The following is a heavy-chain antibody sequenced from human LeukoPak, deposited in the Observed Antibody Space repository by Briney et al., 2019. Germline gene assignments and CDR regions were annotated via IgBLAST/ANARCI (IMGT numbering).Heavy chain of an antibody. CDR3: TRDGKDCSSTSCSADY. V-gene: IGHV3-21*01. J-gene: IGHJ4*02. Sequence: GGSLRLSCAASGFTFSTYTMNWVRQAPGKGLEWVSSISVSSSYIYYAGSVKGRFTISRDNAKNSLYLQMNSLRVEDTAVYFCTRDGKDCSSTSCSADYWGQGTLVIVSS. CDR1: GFTFSTYT. D-gene: IGHD2-2*01. CDR2: ISVSSSYI.